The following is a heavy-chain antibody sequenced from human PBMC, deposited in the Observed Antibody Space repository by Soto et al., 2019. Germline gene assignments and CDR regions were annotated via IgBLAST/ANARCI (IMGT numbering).Heavy chain of an antibody. D-gene: IGHD2-15*01. CDR2: ISYSGST. CDR1: GGSISSGNYY. CDR3: ATMGTPATGLYFFDY. V-gene: IGHV4-30-4*01. J-gene: IGHJ4*02. Sequence: QVQLQESGPVLVKPSQTLSLTCTVSGGSISSGNYYWSWIRQPPGKGLEWIGFISYSGSTYYSTSLKSRVTISVDTSKSQFSLYLSFVTAADTAVYYCATMGTPATGLYFFDYWGQGSMVTVS.